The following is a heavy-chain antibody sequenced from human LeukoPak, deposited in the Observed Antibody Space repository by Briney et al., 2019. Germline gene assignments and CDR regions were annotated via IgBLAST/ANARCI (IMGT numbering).Heavy chain of an antibody. V-gene: IGHV4-4*07. D-gene: IGHD2-2*01. Sequence: SETLSLTCTVSGGSISSYYWRWIRPPAGKGLEWIGRIYTSGSTNYNPSLKSRVTMSVDPSKNQFSLKLSSVTAADTAVYYCARSSTYCSSTSCYGGSWDYWGQGTLVTVSS. CDR2: IYTSGST. CDR3: ARSSTYCSSTSCYGGSWDY. CDR1: GGSISSYY. J-gene: IGHJ4*02.